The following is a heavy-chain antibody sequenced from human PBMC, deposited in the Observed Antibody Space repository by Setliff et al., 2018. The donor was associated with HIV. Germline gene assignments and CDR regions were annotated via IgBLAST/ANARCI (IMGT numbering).Heavy chain of an antibody. CDR3: TSAFADYAYWYFDY. CDR1: GFTFGDYA. Sequence: PGGSLRLSCITSGFTFGDYAMTWVRQAPGKGLEWVGIIRSQPYGGTTEYAASVKGRFTISRDDSKSIAYLQMNSLKTEDTAVYYCTSAFADYAYWYFDYWGQGPRSPSPQ. V-gene: IGHV3-49*04. J-gene: IGHJ4*02. D-gene: IGHD2-8*02. CDR2: IRSQPYGGTT.